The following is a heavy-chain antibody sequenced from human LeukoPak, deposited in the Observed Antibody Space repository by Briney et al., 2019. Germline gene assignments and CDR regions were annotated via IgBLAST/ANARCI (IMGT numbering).Heavy chain of an antibody. CDR3: AREIVTTNWFDP. CDR2: INHSGST. D-gene: IGHD5-12*01. CDR1: GGSFSGYY. J-gene: IGHJ5*02. Sequence: SETLSLTCAVYGGSFSGYYWSWIRQPPGKGLEWIGEINHSGSTNYNPSLKSRVTISVDTSKNQFSLKLSSVTAAYTAVYYCAREIVTTNWFDPWGQGTLVTVSS. V-gene: IGHV4-34*01.